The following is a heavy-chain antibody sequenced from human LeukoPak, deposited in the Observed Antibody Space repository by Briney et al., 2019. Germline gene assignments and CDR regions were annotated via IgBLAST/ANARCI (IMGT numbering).Heavy chain of an antibody. V-gene: IGHV3-48*01. J-gene: IGHJ4*02. D-gene: IGHD2-15*01. CDR2: ISSSSSTI. Sequence: GGSLRLSCAASGFTFSSYSMNWVRQAPGKGLEWVSYISSSSSTIYYADSVKGRFTISRDNSKNTLYLQMNSLRAEDTAVYYCAREGVCSGGSCYYFDYWGQGTLVTVSS. CDR3: AREGVCSGGSCYYFDY. CDR1: GFTFSSYS.